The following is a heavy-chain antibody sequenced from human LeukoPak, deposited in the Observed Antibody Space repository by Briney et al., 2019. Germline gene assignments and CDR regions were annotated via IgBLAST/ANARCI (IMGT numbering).Heavy chain of an antibody. J-gene: IGHJ6*04. CDR3: ARISVINCV. D-gene: IGHD3-22*01. Sequence: CGSLRLSCPASGFTFSSYWMHWVRQAPAKGLVWVSRINSDESSTSYADSVKGRFTISRDNAKNTLYLQMNSLRAEDTAVYYCARISVINCVWGKGTTVTVSS. CDR2: INSDESST. V-gene: IGHV3-74*03. CDR1: GFTFSSYW.